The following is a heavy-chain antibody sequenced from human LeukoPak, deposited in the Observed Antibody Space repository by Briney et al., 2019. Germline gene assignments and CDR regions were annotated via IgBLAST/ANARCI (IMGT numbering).Heavy chain of an antibody. CDR2: IIHTGTT. D-gene: IGHD6-13*01. V-gene: IGHV4-34*12. CDR1: GGSSRGYY. Sequence: SETLSLTCTVYGGSSRGYYWTWLRQAPGKGLEWIGEIIHTGTTNYNPSLQSRVTISLDTSNNQFSLTLSSVTAADTAVYYCASGISGSWFVLDVWGPGATVTVSS. CDR3: ASGISGSWFVLDV. J-gene: IGHJ6*02.